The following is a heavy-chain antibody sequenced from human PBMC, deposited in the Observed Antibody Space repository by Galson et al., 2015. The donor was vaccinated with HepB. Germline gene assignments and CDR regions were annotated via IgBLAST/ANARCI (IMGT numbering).Heavy chain of an antibody. D-gene: IGHD6-13*01. CDR3: ARDRRAYSSTYLPWFDP. CDR1: GFTFSSYA. Sequence: SLRLSCAASGFTFSSYAMHWVRQAPGKGLEWVAVISYDGSNKFYADSVKGRFTTSRDNSKNTLYLQMNSLRAEDTAVYYCARDRRAYSSTYLPWFDPWGQGTLVTVSS. V-gene: IGHV3-30*04. J-gene: IGHJ5*02. CDR2: ISYDGSNK.